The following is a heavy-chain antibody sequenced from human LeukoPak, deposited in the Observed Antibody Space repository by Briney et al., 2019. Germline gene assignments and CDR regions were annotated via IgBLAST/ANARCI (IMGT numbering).Heavy chain of an antibody. Sequence: PGGSLRLSCAASGFTFSSYAMSWVRQAPGKGLEWVSAISGSGGSTYCADSVKGRFTISRDNSKNTLYLQMNSLRAEDTAVYYCAKGSSWKLSYYYYMDVWGKGTTVTVSS. CDR3: AKGSSWKLSYYYYMDV. D-gene: IGHD6-13*01. V-gene: IGHV3-23*01. J-gene: IGHJ6*03. CDR2: ISGSGGST. CDR1: GFTFSSYA.